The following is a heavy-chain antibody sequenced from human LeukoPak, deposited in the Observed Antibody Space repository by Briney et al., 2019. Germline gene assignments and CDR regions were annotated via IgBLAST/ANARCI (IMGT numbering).Heavy chain of an antibody. Sequence: SVKVSCKAFGGTFSSYAISWVRQAPGQGLEWMGGIIPIFGTANYAQKFQGRVTITTDESTSTAYMELSSLRSEDTAVYYCARDVSSWYDGGGFDYWGQGTPVTVSS. D-gene: IGHD6-13*01. CDR2: IIPIFGTA. CDR1: GGTFSSYA. V-gene: IGHV1-69*05. J-gene: IGHJ4*02. CDR3: ARDVSSWYDGGGFDY.